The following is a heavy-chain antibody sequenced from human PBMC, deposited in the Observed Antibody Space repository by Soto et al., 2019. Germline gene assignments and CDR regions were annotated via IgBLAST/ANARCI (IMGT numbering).Heavy chain of an antibody. J-gene: IGHJ4*02. CDR2: IDEYGSTI. Sequence: EVQLVESGGGLVQPGGSLRLSCAASGFTFSSYWMHWVRQVPGKGLLWVSRIDEYGSTINYADSVKGRFTISRDNARNTLYLERNSLRAEDTALYYCTRDIGGKGAYWGPGTLVTVSS. V-gene: IGHV3-74*01. CDR1: GFTFSSYW. D-gene: IGHD3-10*01. CDR3: TRDIGGKGAY.